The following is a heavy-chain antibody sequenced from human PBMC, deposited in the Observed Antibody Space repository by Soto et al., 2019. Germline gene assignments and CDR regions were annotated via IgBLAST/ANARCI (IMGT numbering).Heavy chain of an antibody. CDR1: GGTFSSYA. V-gene: IGHV1-69*01. CDR3: AREMRDSGYVLYGMDV. CDR2: IIPIFGTA. Sequence: QVQLVQSGAEVKKPGSSVKVSCKASGGTFSSYAISWVRQAPGQGLEWMGGIIPIFGTANYAQKFQGRVTMTADESTSTAYMERSSLRSEDTAVYYCAREMRDSGYVLYGMDVWGQGTTVTVSS. D-gene: IGHD5-12*01. J-gene: IGHJ6*02.